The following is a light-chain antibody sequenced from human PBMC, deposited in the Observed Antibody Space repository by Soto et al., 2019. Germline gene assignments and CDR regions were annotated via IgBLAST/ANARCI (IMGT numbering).Light chain of an antibody. Sequence: DIVMTQTPLFLPVTPGEPASISCRSSQSLLDPNDGNTYLDWFLQKPGQSPQLLIYTGSHRGSGVPDRVTGSGSGTDFTLKISRVEAEDVGVYYCLQRARYPYSFGQGTKLDFK. CDR3: LQRARYPYS. V-gene: IGKV2-40*01. J-gene: IGKJ2*03. CDR1: QSLLDPNDGNTY. CDR2: TGS.